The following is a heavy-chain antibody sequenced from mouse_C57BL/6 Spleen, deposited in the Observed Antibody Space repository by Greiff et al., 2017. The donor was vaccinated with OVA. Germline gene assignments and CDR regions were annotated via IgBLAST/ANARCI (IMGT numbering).Heavy chain of an antibody. Sequence: VQGVESGAELVKPGASVKMSCKASGYTFTSYWITWVKQRPGQGLEWIGDIYPGSGSTNYNEKFKSKATLTVDTSSSTAYMQLSSLTSEDSAVYYCARGLYYSNYGEYWGQGTTLTVSS. CDR1: GYTFTSYW. V-gene: IGHV1-55*01. CDR2: IYPGSGST. CDR3: ARGLYYSNYGEY. J-gene: IGHJ2*01. D-gene: IGHD2-5*01.